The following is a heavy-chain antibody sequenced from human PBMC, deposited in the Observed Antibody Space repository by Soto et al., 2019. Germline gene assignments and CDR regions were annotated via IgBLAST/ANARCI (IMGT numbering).Heavy chain of an antibody. Sequence: SETLSLTCTVSGGSISSGGYYWSWIRQHPGKGLEWIGYIYYSGSTYYNPSLKSRVTISVDTSKNQFSLKLSSVTAADTAVYYCARGIPYDFWSGYLQYYFDYWGQGTLVTVSS. D-gene: IGHD3-3*01. CDR1: GGSISSGGYY. CDR3: ARGIPYDFWSGYLQYYFDY. V-gene: IGHV4-31*03. CDR2: IYYSGST. J-gene: IGHJ4*02.